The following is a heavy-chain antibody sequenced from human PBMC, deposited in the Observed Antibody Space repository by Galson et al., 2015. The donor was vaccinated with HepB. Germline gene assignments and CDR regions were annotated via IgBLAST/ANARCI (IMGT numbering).Heavy chain of an antibody. V-gene: IGHV3-21*01. CDR2: ISSSSSYI. D-gene: IGHD6-19*01. J-gene: IGHJ6*02. CDR1: GFTFSSYS. Sequence: LRLSCAASGFTFSSYSMNWVRQAPGKGLEWVSSISSSSSYIYYADSVKGRFTISRDNAKNSLYLQMNSLRAEDTAVYYCAGLGIAVAGFYYYYGMDVWGQGTTVTVSS. CDR3: AGLGIAVAGFYYYYGMDV.